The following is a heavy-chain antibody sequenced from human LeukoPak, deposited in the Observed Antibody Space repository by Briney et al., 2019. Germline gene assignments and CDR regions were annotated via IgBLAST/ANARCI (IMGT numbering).Heavy chain of an antibody. CDR1: GFTVGTNY. Sequence: PGESLRLSCAASGFTVGTNYMSWVRQAPGKGLEWVSTIYAGGSTYCADSVKGRFTISRDSSKNTLYFQMNSLRAEDTAVYYCATTTPYGSGRQRPGKYYFQYWGQGTLVTVSS. D-gene: IGHD3-10*01. J-gene: IGHJ4*02. V-gene: IGHV3-53*01. CDR3: ATTTPYGSGRQRPGKYYFQY. CDR2: IYAGGST.